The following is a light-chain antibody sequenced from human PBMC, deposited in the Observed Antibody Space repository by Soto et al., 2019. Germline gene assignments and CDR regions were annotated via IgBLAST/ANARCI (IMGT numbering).Light chain of an antibody. CDR2: DVT. Sequence: QSALTQPHSVSGSPGQSVTISCSGTSSDVGHYNFVSWYQHHPGKAPKLLIYDVTTRPSGVPDRFSGSKSGNTASLTISGLQAEDEADFYGCSYAGSYTWVFGGGTKLTVL. CDR1: SSDVGHYNF. V-gene: IGLV2-11*01. J-gene: IGLJ3*02. CDR3: CSYAGSYTWV.